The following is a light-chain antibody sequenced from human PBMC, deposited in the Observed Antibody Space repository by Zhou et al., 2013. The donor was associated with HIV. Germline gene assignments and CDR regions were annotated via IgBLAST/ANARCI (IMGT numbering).Light chain of an antibody. Sequence: DVVMTQSPLSLPVTLGQSASISCTSSQSLVHSDGNTYLNWFHQRPGRSPRRLIYKVSNRDSGVPDRFSGSGSGTDFTLKISRVEAEDVGVYYCMQGTHWPYTFGQGTKLEIK. CDR1: QSLVHSDGNTY. CDR3: MQGTHWPYT. V-gene: IGKV2-30*02. J-gene: IGKJ2*01. CDR2: KVS.